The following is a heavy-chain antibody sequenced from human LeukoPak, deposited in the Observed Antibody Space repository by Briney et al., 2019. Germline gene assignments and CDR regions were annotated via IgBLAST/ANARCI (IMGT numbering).Heavy chain of an antibody. CDR3: VRESRPGGAMGLYHNFDY. CDR1: GFNISDFW. J-gene: IGHJ4*02. V-gene: IGHV3-7*01. D-gene: IGHD3-16*01. CDR2: IKEDGTEK. Sequence: GGSLRLSCAASGFNISDFWMTWVRQAPGKGLEWVANIKEDGTEKHLVDSVKRRFTISRDNTKNLLYLQMNSLRGDDTATYYCVRESRPGGAMGLYHNFDYWGQGTLVAVSS.